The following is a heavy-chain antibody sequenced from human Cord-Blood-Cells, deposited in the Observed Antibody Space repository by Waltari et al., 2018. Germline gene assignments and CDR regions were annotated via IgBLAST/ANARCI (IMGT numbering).Heavy chain of an antibody. V-gene: IGHV1-46*01. Sequence: QVQLVQSGAEVKKPGASVKVSCKASGYTFTSYYMHWVRQAPGQGLEWMGIINPSGGSTSYAQKFLGRGTMTRDTSTSTVYMELSSLRSEDTAVYYCARTKKTRDIVVVPAAIAFDYWGQGTLVTVSS. CDR1: GYTFTSYY. CDR2: INPSGGST. D-gene: IGHD2-2*02. J-gene: IGHJ4*02. CDR3: ARTKKTRDIVVVPAAIAFDY.